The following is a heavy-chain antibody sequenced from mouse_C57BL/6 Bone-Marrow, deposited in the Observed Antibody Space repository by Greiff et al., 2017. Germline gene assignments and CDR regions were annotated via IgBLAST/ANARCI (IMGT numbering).Heavy chain of an antibody. J-gene: IGHJ1*03. CDR2: IRSKSSNYAT. D-gene: IGHD2-3*01. Sequence: EVMLVESGGGLVQPKGSLKLSCAASGFTFNTYAMHWVRQAPGKGLEWVARIRSKSSNYATYYADSVKDRFTISRDDSQSMLYLQMNNLKTEDTAMYYCVRPSDGYSPYWYFDVWGTGTTVTVSS. CDR1: GFTFNTYA. CDR3: VRPSDGYSPYWYFDV. V-gene: IGHV10-3*01.